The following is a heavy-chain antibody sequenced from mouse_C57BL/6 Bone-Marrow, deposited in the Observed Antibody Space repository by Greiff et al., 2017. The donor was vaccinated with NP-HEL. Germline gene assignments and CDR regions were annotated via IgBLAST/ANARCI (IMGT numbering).Heavy chain of an antibody. Sequence: EVQRVESGGGLVQSGRSLRLSCATSGFTFSDFYMEWVRQAPGKGLEWIAASRNKANDYTTEYSASVKGRFIVSRDTSQSILYLQMNALRAEDTAIYYCARDAPGYAMDYWGQGTSVTVSS. J-gene: IGHJ4*01. CDR1: GFTFSDFY. CDR2: SRNKANDYTT. CDR3: ARDAPGYAMDY. V-gene: IGHV7-1*01.